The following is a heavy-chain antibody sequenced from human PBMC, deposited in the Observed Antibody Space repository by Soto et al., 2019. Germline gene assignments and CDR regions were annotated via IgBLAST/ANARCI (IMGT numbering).Heavy chain of an antibody. V-gene: IGHV3-30*18. CDR2: ISYDGSNK. CDR3: AKERDYYDSSGSPLDY. J-gene: IGHJ4*02. CDR1: GFTFSSYG. Sequence: GGSLRLSCAASGFTFSSYGMHWVRQAPGKGLEWVAVISYDGSNKYYADSVKGRFTISRDNSKNTLYLQMNSLRAEDTAVYYCAKERDYYDSSGSPLDYWGQGTLVTSP. D-gene: IGHD3-22*01.